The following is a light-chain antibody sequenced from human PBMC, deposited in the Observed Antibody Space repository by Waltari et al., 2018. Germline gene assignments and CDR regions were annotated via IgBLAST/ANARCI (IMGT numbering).Light chain of an antibody. CDR3: ATWDDSLGGPV. CDR2: RND. CDR1: TSNIGQNH. J-gene: IGLJ3*02. V-gene: IGLV1-44*01. Sequence: QSVLTQPPSASGTPGQRVPISCSGGTSNIGQNHVTWYQPLPGTAPKLLIPRNDERPSGVPDRFSGSKSGTSASLAISGLQSEDEVDYFCATWDDSLGGPVFGGGTKLTVL.